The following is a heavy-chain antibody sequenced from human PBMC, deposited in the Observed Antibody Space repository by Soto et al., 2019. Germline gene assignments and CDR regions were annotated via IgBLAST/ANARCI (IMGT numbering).Heavy chain of an antibody. Sequence: EVQLVESGGGLVQPGGSLRLSCEASGFTFSNYWFHWVRQAPGKGLVWVSRTNQHGTIIDYADFAKGRFTISRDNAKNMFFLENNPRRGEDAAVYFCKRGFGGGGGFWGQGTLVTVSS. CDR3: KRGFGGGGGF. V-gene: IGHV3-74*01. CDR2: TNQHGTII. J-gene: IGHJ4*02. CDR1: GFTFSNYW. D-gene: IGHD3-10*01.